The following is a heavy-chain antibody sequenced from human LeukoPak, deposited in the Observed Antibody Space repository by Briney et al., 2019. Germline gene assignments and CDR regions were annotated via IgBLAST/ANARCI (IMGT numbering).Heavy chain of an antibody. CDR1: GYSFTGFY. Sequence: GASVKVSCKGSGYSFTGFYIHWVRQAPGQGLEWMGLINPNGGGTNYAQRFLGRVTMTRDTSISAAYMELSRLRSDDRAVYDCARVHSSAWNYFDYWGEGTLVTVSS. V-gene: IGHV1-2*02. J-gene: IGHJ4*02. CDR2: INPNGGGT. D-gene: IGHD6-19*01. CDR3: ARVHSSAWNYFDY.